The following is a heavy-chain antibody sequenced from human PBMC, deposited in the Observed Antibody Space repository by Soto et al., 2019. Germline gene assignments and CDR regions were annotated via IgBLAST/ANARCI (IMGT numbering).Heavy chain of an antibody. Sequence: AGGSLRLSCAASGFTFSSYAMHWVRQAPGEGLEWVAVISYDGSNKYYADSVKGRFTISRDNSKNTLYLQMNSLRAEDTAVYYCARDNRYDFWSGYYYYFDYWGQGTLVTVSS. D-gene: IGHD3-3*01. CDR1: GFTFSSYA. CDR3: ARDNRYDFWSGYYYYFDY. J-gene: IGHJ4*02. CDR2: ISYDGSNK. V-gene: IGHV3-30-3*01.